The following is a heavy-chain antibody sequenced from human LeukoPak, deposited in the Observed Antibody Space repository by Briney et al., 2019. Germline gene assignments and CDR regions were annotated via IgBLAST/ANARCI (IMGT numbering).Heavy chain of an antibody. Sequence: GGTLRLSCAASGFTFSSYGMHWVRQAPGKGLEWVAFISYDGSNKYFADSVKGRFAISRDNSKNTLYLQMNSLRAEDTAVYYCAKEGTVTTFSGLGFGYWGQGTLVTVSS. CDR3: AKEGTVTTFSGLGFGY. CDR1: GFTFSSYG. V-gene: IGHV3-30*18. CDR2: ISYDGSNK. J-gene: IGHJ4*02. D-gene: IGHD4-17*01.